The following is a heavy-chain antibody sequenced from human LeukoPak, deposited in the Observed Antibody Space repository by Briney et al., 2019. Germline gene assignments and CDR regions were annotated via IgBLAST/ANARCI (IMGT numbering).Heavy chain of an antibody. CDR2: IKSKTDGGTT. Sequence: PGGSLRLSCAASGFTFSNAWMSWVRQAPGKGLEWVGRIKSKTDGGTTDYAAPVKGRFTISRDDSKNTLYLQMNSLRAEDTAVYYCAKDTKGGIVATSFDYWGQGTLVTVSS. CDR1: GFTFSNAW. CDR3: AKDTKGGIVATSFDY. J-gene: IGHJ4*02. D-gene: IGHD5-12*01. V-gene: IGHV3-15*01.